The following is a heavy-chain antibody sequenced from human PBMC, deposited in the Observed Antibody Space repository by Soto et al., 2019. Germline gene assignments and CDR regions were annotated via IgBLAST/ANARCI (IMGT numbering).Heavy chain of an antibody. J-gene: IGHJ5*02. Sequence: PSETLSLTCTVSGGSISSSSYYWGWIRQPPGKGLEWIGSIYYSGSTYYNPSLKSRVTISVDTSKNQFSLKLSSVTAADTAVYYCARDLGVVGATTKWIWSYWFDPWGQGTLVTVSS. V-gene: IGHV4-39*02. CDR2: IYYSGST. CDR3: ARDLGVVGATTKWIWSYWFDP. D-gene: IGHD1-26*01. CDR1: GGSISSSSYY.